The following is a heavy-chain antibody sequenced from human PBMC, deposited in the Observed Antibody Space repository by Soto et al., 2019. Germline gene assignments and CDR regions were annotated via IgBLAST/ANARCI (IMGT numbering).Heavy chain of an antibody. J-gene: IGHJ4*02. CDR3: ARHGGGGSGWYDY. CDR2: VYSSGTT. D-gene: IGHD6-19*01. V-gene: IGHV4-59*08. Sequence: PSETLSLTCSVSGGSVNGYYWSWIRQPPGKGLEWMAYVYSSGTTNYNPSLNSRVTMLVDTSKNQFSLKLSSVSAADTAVYYCARHGGGGSGWYDYWGQGTLVTVSS. CDR1: GGSVNGYY.